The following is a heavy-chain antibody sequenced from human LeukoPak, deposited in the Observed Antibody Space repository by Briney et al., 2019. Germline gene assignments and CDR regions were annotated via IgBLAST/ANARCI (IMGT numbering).Heavy chain of an antibody. D-gene: IGHD2-2*02. J-gene: IGHJ4*02. CDR3: AKDQEILVVPAAINY. V-gene: IGHV3-23*01. CDR1: GFTFSSYA. Sequence: GGSLRLSCAASGFTFSSYAMSWVRQAPGKGLEWVSAISGSGGSTHYADSVKGRFTISRDNSKNTLFLQMNSLRAEDTAVYHCAKDQEILVVPAAINYWGQGTLVTVSS. CDR2: ISGSGGST.